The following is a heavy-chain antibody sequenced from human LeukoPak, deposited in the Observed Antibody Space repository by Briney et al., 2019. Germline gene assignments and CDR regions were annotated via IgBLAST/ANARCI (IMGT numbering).Heavy chain of an antibody. J-gene: IGHJ4*02. Sequence: GGSLRLYCAASGFTFSSYWMHWVRQAPGKGLMWVSRINSDGSSTSYADSVKGRFTISRDNAKNTLYLQMNSLRAEDTAVYYCARDRDGYNSFDYWGQGTLVTVSS. D-gene: IGHD5-24*01. CDR1: GFTFSSYW. V-gene: IGHV3-74*01. CDR3: ARDRDGYNSFDY. CDR2: INSDGSST.